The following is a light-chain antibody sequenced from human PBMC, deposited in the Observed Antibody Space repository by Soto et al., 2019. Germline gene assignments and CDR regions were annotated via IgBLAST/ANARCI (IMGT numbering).Light chain of an antibody. Sequence: DIQMNQSPSTLSASVGDRVTITCRASQSISSWLAWYQQEPGKAPKLLISTASSLESGVPSRFSGSGSGTEFALTISSLQPDDFATYYCQQYSTYPWTFGQGTKVEIK. CDR3: QQYSTYPWT. V-gene: IGKV1-5*03. CDR2: TAS. CDR1: QSISSW. J-gene: IGKJ1*01.